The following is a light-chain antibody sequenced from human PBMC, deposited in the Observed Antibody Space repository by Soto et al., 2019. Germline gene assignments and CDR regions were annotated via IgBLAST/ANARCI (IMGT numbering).Light chain of an antibody. Sequence: DIQMTQSPSTLSASVGDRVTITCRASQSVEHWLAWYQQRAGRAPKLLIYMASILESGVPSRFSGSGSGTEFTLTISSLQPDDFAPYYCQYYHTYSFGQGTKVEIK. CDR1: QSVEHW. CDR3: QYYHTYS. J-gene: IGKJ1*01. CDR2: MAS. V-gene: IGKV1-5*03.